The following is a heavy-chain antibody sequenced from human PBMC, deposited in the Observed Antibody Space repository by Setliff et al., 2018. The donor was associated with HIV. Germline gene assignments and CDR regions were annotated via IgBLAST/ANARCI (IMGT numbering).Heavy chain of an antibody. Sequence: GSLRLSCAASGFTFSNYVINWVRQAPGKGLEWISGISGRGVNSYYADSVKGRFTISRDNAQNTVYLQMNSLRAEDTAVYYCAKTANTGYLFCSDYWGQGTLVTVSS. CDR2: ISGRGVNS. CDR1: GFTFSNYV. J-gene: IGHJ4*02. V-gene: IGHV3-23*01. CDR3: AKTANTGYLFCSDY. D-gene: IGHD3-9*01.